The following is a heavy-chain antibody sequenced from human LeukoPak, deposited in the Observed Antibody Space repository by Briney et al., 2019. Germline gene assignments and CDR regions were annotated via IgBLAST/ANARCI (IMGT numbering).Heavy chain of an antibody. Sequence: GRSLRLSCAASGFTFSAYAMHWVRQAPGKGLEWVAVISYDGSNKYYADSVKGRFTISRDNSKNTLYLQMNTLRAEDTAVYYCAKDVSWNWFDPWGQGTLVTVSS. CDR3: AKDVSWNWFDP. V-gene: IGHV3-30*18. J-gene: IGHJ5*02. CDR2: ISYDGSNK. CDR1: GFTFSAYA.